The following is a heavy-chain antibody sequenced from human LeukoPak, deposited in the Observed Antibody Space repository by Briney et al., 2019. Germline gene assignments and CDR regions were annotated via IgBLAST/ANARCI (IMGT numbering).Heavy chain of an antibody. Sequence: PGGSLRLSCAASGFTVRNNYMTWVRQAPGKGLEWVSVIYSGGSTCYADSVKGRFTISRDNSKNTLYLQMDSLRAEDTAVYYCARGTVYCSSTSCLSPFDCWGQGTLVTVSS. CDR1: GFTVRNNY. V-gene: IGHV3-53*01. D-gene: IGHD2-2*01. J-gene: IGHJ4*02. CDR3: ARGTVYCSSTSCLSPFDC. CDR2: IYSGGST.